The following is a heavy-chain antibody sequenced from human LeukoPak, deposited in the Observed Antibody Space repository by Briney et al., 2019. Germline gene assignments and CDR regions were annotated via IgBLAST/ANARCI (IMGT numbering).Heavy chain of an antibody. CDR3: AREGGVVDHNDRDV. Sequence: SETLSLTCTVSGGSISSSSYYWGWIRQPPGKGLEWIGSIYYSGSTYYNPSLKSRVTISVDTSKNQFSLKLSSVTAADTAVYYCAREGGVVDHNDRDVWGKGTTVTISS. D-gene: IGHD3-16*01. CDR2: IYYSGST. J-gene: IGHJ6*04. CDR1: GGSISSSSYY. V-gene: IGHV4-39*07.